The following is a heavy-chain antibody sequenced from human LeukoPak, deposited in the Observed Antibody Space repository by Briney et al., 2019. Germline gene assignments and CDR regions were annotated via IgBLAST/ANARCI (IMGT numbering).Heavy chain of an antibody. CDR2: ISSGSRYI. V-gene: IGHV3-21*01. J-gene: IGHJ4*02. D-gene: IGHD2-15*01. CDR3: ARDAYCSGGICYSGY. Sequence: GGSQRLSCAASGFTFNTYSMNWVRQAPGKGLEWVSSISSGSRYIYYADSVKGRFTISRDNAKNSLYLQMNSLRAEDTAVYYCARDAYCSGGICYSGYWGQGTLVTVSS. CDR1: GFTFNTYS.